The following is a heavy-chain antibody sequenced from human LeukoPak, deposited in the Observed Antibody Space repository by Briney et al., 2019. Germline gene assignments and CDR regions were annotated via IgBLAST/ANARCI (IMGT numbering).Heavy chain of an antibody. V-gene: IGHV3-23*01. D-gene: IGHD3-3*01. J-gene: IGHJ5*02. Sequence: GGSRRLSCAASGFTFSSYAMSWVRQAPGKGLEWVSAISGSGTTYYADSVKGRFTISRDNSKNTLYLQMNSLRAEDTAVYYCAKDRGYDFWSGYSDWFDPWGQGTLVAVSS. CDR2: ISGSGTT. CDR1: GFTFSSYA. CDR3: AKDRGYDFWSGYSDWFDP.